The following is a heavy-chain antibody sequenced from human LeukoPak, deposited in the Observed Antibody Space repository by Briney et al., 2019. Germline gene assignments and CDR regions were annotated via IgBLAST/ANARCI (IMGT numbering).Heavy chain of an antibody. CDR1: GGSISSYY. Sequence: SQTPSLTCTVSGGSISSYYWSWIRQPPAKGLEWIGYIYYRGSTNYNTYLKSRVTISVDTSNNQFSLKLSSVTAAGTSVYYCARQDYSNYYLYYFDYWGQGTLVTVSS. CDR3: ARQDYSNYYLYYFDY. D-gene: IGHD4-11*01. J-gene: IGHJ4*02. V-gene: IGHV4-59*01. CDR2: IYYRGST.